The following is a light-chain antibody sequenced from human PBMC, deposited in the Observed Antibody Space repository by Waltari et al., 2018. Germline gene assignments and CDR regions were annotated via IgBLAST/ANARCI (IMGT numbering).Light chain of an antibody. CDR2: EHN. CDR3: QSYDSSSQV. CDR1: SASVASRY. J-gene: IGLJ3*02. V-gene: IGLV6-57*03. Sequence: NFMLTQPHSVSESPGQTVTLSCTRSSASVASRYVQWYQQPPGSAPTIVIYEHNQRPSGVPDRFSGSIDSSSNSASLTISGLTTEDEADYYCQSYDSSSQVFGGGTRLTVL.